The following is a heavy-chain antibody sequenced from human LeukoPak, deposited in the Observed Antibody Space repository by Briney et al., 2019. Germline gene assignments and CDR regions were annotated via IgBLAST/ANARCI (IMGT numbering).Heavy chain of an antibody. D-gene: IGHD3-22*01. CDR1: GFTFSNYW. J-gene: IGHJ4*02. CDR2: ISSSSSYI. V-gene: IGHV3-21*01. Sequence: GGSLRLSCGASGFTFSNYWMNWVRQAPGKGLEWVSSISSSSSYIYYADSVKGRFTISRDNAKNSLYLQMNSLRAEDTAVYYCASVPGYYDSNGYYYWGQGTLVTVSS. CDR3: ASVPGYYDSNGYYY.